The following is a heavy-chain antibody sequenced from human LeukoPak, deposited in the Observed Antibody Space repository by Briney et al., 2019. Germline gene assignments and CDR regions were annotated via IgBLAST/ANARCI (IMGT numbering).Heavy chain of an antibody. Sequence: GGSLRLSCAASGFTFTTYNMIWVRQAPGKGLEWVSFISNSGSTTYYADSVKGRFTLSRDNAKNSLCLQMNTLRAEDTAVYYCARERNFYYMDVWGKGTRVTVSS. CDR2: ISNSGSTT. J-gene: IGHJ6*03. CDR1: GFTFTTYN. V-gene: IGHV3-48*04. CDR3: ARERNFYYMDV.